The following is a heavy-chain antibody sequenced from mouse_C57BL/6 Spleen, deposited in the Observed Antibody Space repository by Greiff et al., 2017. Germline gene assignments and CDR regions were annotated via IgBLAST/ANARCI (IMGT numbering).Heavy chain of an antibody. Sequence: QVQLQQSGAELAKPGASVKLSCKASGYTFTSYWMHWVKQRPGQGLEWIGYINPSSGYTKYNQKFKGKATLTADKSSSTAYMQLSSLTYEDSAVYYCARADSNYLYYAMDYWGQGTSVTVSS. CDR1: GYTFTSYW. CDR2: INPSSGYT. V-gene: IGHV1-7*01. J-gene: IGHJ4*01. D-gene: IGHD2-5*01. CDR3: ARADSNYLYYAMDY.